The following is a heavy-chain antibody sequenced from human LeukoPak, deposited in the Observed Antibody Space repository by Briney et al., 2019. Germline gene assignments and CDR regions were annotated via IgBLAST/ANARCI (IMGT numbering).Heavy chain of an antibody. D-gene: IGHD2-2*01. CDR3: AKVLMPQYYYYYYMDV. Sequence: GGSLRLSCAASGFTFSSYAMSWVRQAPGKGLEWVSAISGSGGSTYYADSVKGRFTISRDNSKNTLYLQMNSLRAEDTAVYYCAKVLMPQYYYYYYMDVRGKGTTVTVSS. V-gene: IGHV3-23*01. CDR1: GFTFSSYA. J-gene: IGHJ6*03. CDR2: ISGSGGST.